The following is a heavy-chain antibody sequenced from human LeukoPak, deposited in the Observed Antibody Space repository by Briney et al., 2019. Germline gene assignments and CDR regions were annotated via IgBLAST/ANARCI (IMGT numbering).Heavy chain of an antibody. J-gene: IGHJ4*02. CDR2: ISSSSSYI. CDR1: GFTFSSYS. Sequence: PGGSLRLSCAASGFTFSSYSMNWVRQAPGKGLEWVSSISSSSSYIYYADSVKGRFTISRDNAKNSLYLQMNSLRAEDTAVYYCARERSVDTAMNYWGQGTLVTVSS. D-gene: IGHD5-18*01. CDR3: ARERSVDTAMNY. V-gene: IGHV3-21*01.